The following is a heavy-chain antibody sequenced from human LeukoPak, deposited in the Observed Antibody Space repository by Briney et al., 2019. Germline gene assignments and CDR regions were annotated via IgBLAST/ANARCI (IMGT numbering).Heavy chain of an antibody. CDR3: AELGITMIGGV. J-gene: IGHJ6*04. CDR1: RFTFSNYA. Sequence: GGSLRLSCAASRFTFSNYAMNWVRQAPGKGLEWVSYISSSGSTIYYADSVKGRFTTSRDNAKNSLYLQMNSLRAEDTAVYYCAELGITMIGGVWGKGTTVTISS. D-gene: IGHD3-10*02. V-gene: IGHV3-48*03. CDR2: ISSSGSTI.